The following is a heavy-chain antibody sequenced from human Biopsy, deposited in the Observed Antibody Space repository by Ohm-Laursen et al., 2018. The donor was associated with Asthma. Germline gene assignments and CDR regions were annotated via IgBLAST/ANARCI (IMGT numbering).Heavy chain of an antibody. V-gene: IGHV3-53*01. J-gene: IGHJ4*02. CDR3: AKYSVFYYRGGNDY. D-gene: IGHD1-26*01. CDR1: GFTVSRDH. CDR2: IYSGGTS. Sequence: LSLTCAVSGFTVSRDHMFWVRQAPGKGLEWVSVIYSGGTSHTADSVRGRFTISRDFSKNTLHLQMHSLRVEDTAIYYCAKYSVFYYRGGNDYWGQGIVVTVSS.